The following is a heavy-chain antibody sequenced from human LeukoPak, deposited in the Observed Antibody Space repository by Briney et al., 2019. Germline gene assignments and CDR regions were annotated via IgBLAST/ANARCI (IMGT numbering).Heavy chain of an antibody. CDR3: ATDAIAVAGLFDY. CDR1: GYTLPELS. V-gene: IGHV1-24*01. D-gene: IGHD6-19*01. Sequence: ASVKVSCKVFGYTLPELSMHWVRQAPGKGLEGMGGFDPEDGETIYAQKFQGRVTMTEDTSTDTAYMELSSLRSEDTAVYYCATDAIAVAGLFDYWGQGTLVTVSS. CDR2: FDPEDGET. J-gene: IGHJ4*02.